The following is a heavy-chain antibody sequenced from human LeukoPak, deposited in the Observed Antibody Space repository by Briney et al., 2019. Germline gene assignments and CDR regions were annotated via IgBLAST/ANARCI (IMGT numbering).Heavy chain of an antibody. CDR1: GFIFNNYA. D-gene: IGHD3-16*01. CDR3: AKGGPQFFDY. Sequence: PGGSLRLSCAGSGFIFNNYAMHWVRQPPGKGLEWVSGISWNSGSIDYADSVKGRFTISRDNAKNSLYLQMNSLRAEDTAVYFCAKGGPQFFDYWGQGSLVTVSS. J-gene: IGHJ4*02. V-gene: IGHV3-9*01. CDR2: ISWNSGSI.